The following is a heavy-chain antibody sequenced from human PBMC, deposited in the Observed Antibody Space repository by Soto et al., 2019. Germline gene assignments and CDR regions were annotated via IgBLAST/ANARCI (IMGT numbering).Heavy chain of an antibody. CDR1: GFTFNTCA. CDR2: ISRSGSVI. D-gene: IGHD3-3*01. Sequence: GGSLRLSCAASGFTFNTCAMSWVRQAPGMGLEWVSAISRSGSVIYYADSVKGRFTISRDNSKNTLYLQMNSLRAEDTAVYYCAKSAATFWRDYYLDYWGQGTLVTVSS. CDR3: AKSAATFWRDYYLDY. J-gene: IGHJ4*02. V-gene: IGHV3-23*01.